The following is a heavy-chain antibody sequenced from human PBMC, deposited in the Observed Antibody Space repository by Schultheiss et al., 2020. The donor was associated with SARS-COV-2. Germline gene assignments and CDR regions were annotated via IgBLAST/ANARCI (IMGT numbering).Heavy chain of an antibody. CDR2: ICYSGST. Sequence: SETLSLTCAVYGGSFSGYYWSWIRQPPGKGLEWIGYICYSGSTYYNPSLKSLVIISVDTSKNQFSLKLSSVTAADTAVYYCAAMVATDYFASWGRGTLVTVSS. D-gene: IGHD2-21*02. CDR3: AAMVATDYFAS. V-gene: IGHV4-34*01. J-gene: IGHJ4*02. CDR1: GGSFSGYY.